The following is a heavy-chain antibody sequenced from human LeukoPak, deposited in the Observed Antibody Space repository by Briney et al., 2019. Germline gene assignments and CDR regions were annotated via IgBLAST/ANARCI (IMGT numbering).Heavy chain of an antibody. V-gene: IGHV3-53*01. CDR2: IYSGGTT. CDR1: GFTVSSNY. Sequence: PGGSLRLSCAASGFTVSSNYMSWVRQAPGKGLEWVSVIYSGGTTYYADSVKGRFTISRDNSKNTLYLQMNSLRAEDTAVYYCARGRYSYPFGGDVWGKGTTVTVSS. J-gene: IGHJ6*04. CDR3: ARGRYSYPFGGDV. D-gene: IGHD5-18*01.